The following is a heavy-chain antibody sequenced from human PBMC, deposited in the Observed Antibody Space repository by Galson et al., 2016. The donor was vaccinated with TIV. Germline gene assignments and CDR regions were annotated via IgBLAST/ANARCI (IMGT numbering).Heavy chain of an antibody. CDR2: ISAGGGRT. J-gene: IGHJ4*02. D-gene: IGHD3-22*01. V-gene: IGHV3-23*01. Sequence: SLRLSCAASGFTFSSFAMSWVRQAPGKGLEWVSRISAGGGRTNYADSVKGRFTISRDNPQNTLYLQMSSLRADATAVYFCAKMDSSGFDYVRRFDFWGQGTLATVSS. CDR1: GFTFSSFA. CDR3: AKMDSSGFDYVRRFDF.